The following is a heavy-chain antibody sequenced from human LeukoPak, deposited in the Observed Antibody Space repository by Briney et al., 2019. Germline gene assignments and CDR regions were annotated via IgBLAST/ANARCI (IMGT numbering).Heavy chain of an antibody. CDR1: RFTFSSNW. Sequence: GGSLRLSCTASRFTFSSNWMGWVRQALEKGLEWVANINPDGTVKFYVGSVKGRFTISRDNAKNSLYLQMNSLRVEERAVYYCLMFGSSGSWGQGTLVTVSS. CDR3: LMFGSSGS. D-gene: IGHD3/OR15-3a*01. V-gene: IGHV3-7*05. J-gene: IGHJ5*02. CDR2: INPDGTVK.